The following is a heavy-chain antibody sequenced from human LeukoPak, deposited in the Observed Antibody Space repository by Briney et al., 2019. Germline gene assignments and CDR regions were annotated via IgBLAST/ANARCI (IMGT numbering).Heavy chain of an antibody. CDR2: IYSGGST. CDR3: ARTTYYYDSSGYFDY. J-gene: IGHJ4*02. D-gene: IGHD3-22*01. CDR1: GFTVSSNY. Sequence: PGGSLRLSCAASGFTVSSNYMSWVRQAPGKGLEWVSVIYSGGSTYYADSVKGRFTISRDNSKNTLYLQMNSLRTEDTAVYYCARTTYYYDSSGYFDYWGPGTLVTVSS. V-gene: IGHV3-53*01.